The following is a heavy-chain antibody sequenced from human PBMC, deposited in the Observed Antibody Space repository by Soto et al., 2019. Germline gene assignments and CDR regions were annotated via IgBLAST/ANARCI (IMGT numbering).Heavy chain of an antibody. CDR3: ARAAGRWIRFHY. CDR1: GYTFTSYA. V-gene: IGHV1-3*01. CDR2: INAGNGNT. J-gene: IGHJ4*02. D-gene: IGHD5-18*01. Sequence: QVQLVQSGAEVKKPGASVKVSCKASGYTFTSYAMHWVRQAPGQRLEWMGWINAGNGNTKYSQKFQGRVTITRDTSASTAYMELTSLRSEDTAVYYCARAAGRWIRFHYWGQGTLVTVSS.